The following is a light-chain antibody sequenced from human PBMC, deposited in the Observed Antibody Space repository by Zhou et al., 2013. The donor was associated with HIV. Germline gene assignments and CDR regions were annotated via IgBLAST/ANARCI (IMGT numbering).Light chain of an antibody. CDR3: MQAVQTPRT. V-gene: IGKV2-28*01. CDR2: LGS. CDR1: QSLLHNNAFNY. Sequence: DIVMTQSPLSLPVTLGESASISCRSSQSLLHNNAFNYLDWYLLKPGQSPQLLVYLGSNRAPGSLTGSVAVDQAQILHWRSAEWRLRMVGVYYCMQAVQTPRTFGRRD. J-gene: IGKJ1*01.